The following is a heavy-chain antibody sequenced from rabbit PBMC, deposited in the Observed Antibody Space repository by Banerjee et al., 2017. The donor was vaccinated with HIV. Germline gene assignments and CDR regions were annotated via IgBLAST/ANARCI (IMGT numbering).Heavy chain of an antibody. V-gene: IGHV1S40*01. CDR3: ARSYSYDDYGDSPFNL. J-gene: IGHJ4*01. CDR1: GFSFSSSYY. D-gene: IGHD2-1*01. Sequence: QSLEESGGDLVKPGASLTLTCTASGFSFSSSYYMCWVRQAPGKGLEWIACIYAGSSGSTYYASWAKGRFTISKTSSTTVTLQMTSLTAADTATYFCARSYSYDDYGDSPFNLWGPGTLVTVS. CDR2: IYAGSSGST.